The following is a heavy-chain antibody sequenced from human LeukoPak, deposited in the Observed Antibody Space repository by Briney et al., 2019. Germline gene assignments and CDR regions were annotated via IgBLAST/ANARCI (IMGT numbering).Heavy chain of an antibody. Sequence: PGGCLRLSCAASGFTVSSNYMSWVRQAPGKGLEWVSVIYSGGSTYYADSVKGRFTISRDNSKNTLYLQMNSLRAEDTAVYYCARDYGSGSYARDDAFDIWGQGTMVTVSS. CDR2: IYSGGST. V-gene: IGHV3-53*01. D-gene: IGHD3-10*01. CDR3: ARDYGSGSYARDDAFDI. J-gene: IGHJ3*02. CDR1: GFTVSSNY.